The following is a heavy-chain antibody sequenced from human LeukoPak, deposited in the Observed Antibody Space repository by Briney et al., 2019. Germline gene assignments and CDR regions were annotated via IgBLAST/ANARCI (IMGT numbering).Heavy chain of an antibody. Sequence: GGSLRLSCAASGSTFSSYWMHWVRQAPGKGLVWVSRINSDGSSTSYADSVKGRFTISRDNAKNTLYLQMNSLRAEDTAVYYCAGDPYGDSWFDPWGQGTLVTVSS. CDR1: GSTFSSYW. CDR3: AGDPYGDSWFDP. V-gene: IGHV3-74*01. D-gene: IGHD4-17*01. J-gene: IGHJ5*02. CDR2: INSDGSST.